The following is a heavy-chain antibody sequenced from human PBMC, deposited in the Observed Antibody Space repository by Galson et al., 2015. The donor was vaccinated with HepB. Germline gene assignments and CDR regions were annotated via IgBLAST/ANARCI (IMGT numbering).Heavy chain of an antibody. CDR1: GFTFSSYG. CDR2: IWDDGSNK. J-gene: IGHJ2*01. Sequence: SLRLSCAASGFTFSSYGMHWVRQAPGKGLEWVAVIWDDGSNKYYADSVEGRFTISRDNSKNTLYLQMNSLRAEDTAVYYCARWGPKSYYYESSGYYGNWYFDLWGRGTLVTVSS. V-gene: IGHV3-33*01. D-gene: IGHD3-22*01. CDR3: ARWGPKSYYYESSGYYGNWYFDL.